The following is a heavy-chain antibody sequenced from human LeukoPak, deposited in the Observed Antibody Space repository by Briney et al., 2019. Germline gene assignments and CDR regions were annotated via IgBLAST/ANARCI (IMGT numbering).Heavy chain of an antibody. D-gene: IGHD4-17*01. Sequence: PGRSLRLSCAASGFTFDDYTMHWVRQAPGEGLEWVSLISWDGGSTYYADSVKGRFTISRDNSKNSLYLQMNSLRTEDTALYYCAKDMITVTTYYGMDVWGQGTTVTVSS. CDR3: AKDMITVTTYYGMDV. V-gene: IGHV3-43*01. CDR1: GFTFDDYT. J-gene: IGHJ6*02. CDR2: ISWDGGST.